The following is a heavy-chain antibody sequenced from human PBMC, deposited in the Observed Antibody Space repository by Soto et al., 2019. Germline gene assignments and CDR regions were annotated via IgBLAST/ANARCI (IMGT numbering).Heavy chain of an antibody. CDR1: GFTFSSYA. D-gene: IGHD3-22*01. J-gene: IGHJ5*02. CDR3: AKQRGPHYYDSSGYLNWFDP. V-gene: IGHV3-23*01. CDR2: ISGSGGST. Sequence: GSLRLSCAASGFTFSSYAMSWVRQAPGKGLEWVSAISGSGGSTYYADSVKGRFTISRDNSKNTLYLQMNSLRAEDTAVYYCAKQRGPHYYDSSGYLNWFDPWGQGTLVTVSS.